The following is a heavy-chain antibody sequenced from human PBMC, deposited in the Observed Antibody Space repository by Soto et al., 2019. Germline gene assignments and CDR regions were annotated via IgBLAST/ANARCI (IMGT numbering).Heavy chain of an antibody. CDR2: ISSSSSYT. J-gene: IGHJ4*02. V-gene: IGHV3-11*06. Sequence: GGSLRLSCAASGFTFSDYYMSWIRQAPGKGLEWVSYISSSSSYTNYADSVKGRFTISRDNAKNSLYLQMNSLRAEDTAVYYCARESDSSGYSRNVVFDYWGQGTLVTVSS. CDR1: GFTFSDYY. D-gene: IGHD3-22*01. CDR3: ARESDSSGYSRNVVFDY.